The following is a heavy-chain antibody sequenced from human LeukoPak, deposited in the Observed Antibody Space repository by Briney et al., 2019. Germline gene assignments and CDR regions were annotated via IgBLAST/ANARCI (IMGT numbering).Heavy chain of an antibody. CDR1: GGSISSYY. V-gene: IGHV4-4*07. J-gene: IGHJ3*02. CDR2: IYTSGST. CDR3: ARDYYGSGSYFAFDI. D-gene: IGHD3-10*01. Sequence: SETLSLTCTVSGGSISSYYWSWIRQPAGKGLEWIGRIYTSGSTNYNPSLKSRVTMSVDTSKNKFSLKLSSVTAADTAVYYCARDYYGSGSYFAFDIWGQGTMVTVSS.